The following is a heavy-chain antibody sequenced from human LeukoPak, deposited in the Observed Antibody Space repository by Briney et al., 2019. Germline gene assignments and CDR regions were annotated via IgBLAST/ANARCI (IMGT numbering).Heavy chain of an antibody. CDR2: IKNDGRST. Sequence: PGGSLRLSCAASGFTVNNYWMYWVRQPPGKGLVWISLIKNDGRSTTYADSVRGRFTISRDNGKNMLYLQMNSLRAEDKALYYCARANGGADSWGQGTLVTVSS. D-gene: IGHD3-10*01. CDR1: GFTVNNYW. CDR3: ARANGGADS. J-gene: IGHJ4*02. V-gene: IGHV3-74*01.